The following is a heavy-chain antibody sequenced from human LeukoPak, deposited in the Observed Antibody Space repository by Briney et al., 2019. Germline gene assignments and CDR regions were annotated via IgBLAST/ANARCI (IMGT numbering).Heavy chain of an antibody. CDR2: IKQDGNEK. J-gene: IGHJ4*02. Sequence: GGSLRLSCAASGFSFSRWWMSWVPQAPGKGLEWVANIKQDGNEKYYVDSVKGRFTISRDNDKNSLYLQMNSLRAEDTAVYYCVREDRSCYYYWGQGTLVTVSS. CDR3: VREDRSCYYY. D-gene: IGHD2-15*01. V-gene: IGHV3-7*03. CDR1: GFSFSRWW.